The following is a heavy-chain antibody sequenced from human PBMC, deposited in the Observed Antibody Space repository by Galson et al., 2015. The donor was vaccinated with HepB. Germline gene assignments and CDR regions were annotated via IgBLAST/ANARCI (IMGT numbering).Heavy chain of an antibody. D-gene: IGHD4/OR15-4a*01. Sequence: QSGAEVKRPGESLKISCKGSGYWFARYWIGWVRQMPGKGLEWMGIIFPDDSDTRYSPSFQGQVIISADKSVSTAYLQWSSLKASDSAIYYCARADWTMVDPYYFDNWGQGTLVTVSS. CDR3: ARADWTMVDPYYFDN. V-gene: IGHV5-51*01. J-gene: IGHJ4*02. CDR1: GYWFARYW. CDR2: IFPDDSDT.